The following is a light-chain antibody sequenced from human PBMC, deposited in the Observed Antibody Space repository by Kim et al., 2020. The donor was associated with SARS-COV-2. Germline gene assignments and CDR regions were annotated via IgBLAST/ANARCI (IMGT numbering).Light chain of an antibody. J-gene: IGKJ2*03. V-gene: IGKV3-15*01. CDR1: QSVGRN. CDR2: GIS. CDR3: QQYNNWPPYS. Sequence: VCPGERATLSCRASQSVGRNVAWYQQKPGQVPRLLIYGISTRATGTPARFSGSGSGTEFTLTISSLESEDFAVYYCQQYNNWPPYSFGQGTKLEI.